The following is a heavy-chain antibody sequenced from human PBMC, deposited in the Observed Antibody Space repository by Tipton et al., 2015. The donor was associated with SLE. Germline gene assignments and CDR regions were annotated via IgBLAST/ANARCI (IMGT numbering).Heavy chain of an antibody. J-gene: IGHJ3*02. V-gene: IGHV3-30*02. Sequence: SLRLSCAASGFTFSSYGMHWVRQAPGKGLEWVAFIRYDGSNKYYADSVKGRFTISRGNAKNSLYLQMNSLRAEDTAVYYCARGGRGSSSPDAFDIWGQGTMVTVSS. D-gene: IGHD6-6*01. CDR3: ARGGRGSSSPDAFDI. CDR1: GFTFSSYG. CDR2: IRYDGSNK.